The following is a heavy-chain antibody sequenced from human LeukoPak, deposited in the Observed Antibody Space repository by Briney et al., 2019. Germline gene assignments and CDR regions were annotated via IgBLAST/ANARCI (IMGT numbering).Heavy chain of an antibody. V-gene: IGHV4-59*01. Sequence: SETLSLTCTVSGGSISTYYWSWIRQPPGKGLEWIGYIHNSGSTNYNPSLQSRVTISVDTSKNQFSLRLTSVTAADTAVYYCAKAVAAAGRFGFDPWGQGTLVTVSS. CDR1: GGSISTYY. CDR2: IHNSGST. J-gene: IGHJ5*02. D-gene: IGHD6-13*01. CDR3: AKAVAAAGRFGFDP.